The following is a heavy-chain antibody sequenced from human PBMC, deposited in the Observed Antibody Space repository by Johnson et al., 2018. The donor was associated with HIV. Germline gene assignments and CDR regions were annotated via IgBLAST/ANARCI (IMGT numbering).Heavy chain of an antibody. CDR3: APIAAHHDAFDI. D-gene: IGHD6-6*01. J-gene: IGHJ3*02. V-gene: IGHV3-30*02. CDR2: IRYDGSNK. Sequence: QVQLVESGGGVVQPGGSLRLSCAASGFTFSSYGMHWVRQAPGKGLEWVAFIRYDGSNKYYADSVKGRFTISRDNSKNTLYLQMNSLRGEDTAVYYCAPIAAHHDAFDIWGQGTMVTVSS. CDR1: GFTFSSYG.